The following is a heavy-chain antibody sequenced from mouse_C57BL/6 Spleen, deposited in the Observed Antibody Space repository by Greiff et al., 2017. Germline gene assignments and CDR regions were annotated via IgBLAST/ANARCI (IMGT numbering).Heavy chain of an antibody. V-gene: IGHV1-59*01. J-gene: IGHJ2*01. D-gene: IGHD4-1*01. Sequence: QVQLQQPGAELVRPGTSVKLSCKASGYTFTSYWMHWVKRRPGQGLEWIGVIDPSDSYTNYNQKFKGKATLTVDTSSSTAYMQLSSLTSEDSAVYYCARGTGDYWGQGTTLTVSS. CDR1: GYTFTSYW. CDR3: ARGTGDY. CDR2: IDPSDSYT.